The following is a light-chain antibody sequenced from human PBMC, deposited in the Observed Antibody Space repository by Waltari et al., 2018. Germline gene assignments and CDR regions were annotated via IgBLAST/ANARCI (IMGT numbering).Light chain of an antibody. V-gene: IGKV1-39*01. J-gene: IGKJ1*01. CDR3: QQSDSSSRT. CDR2: GAS. Sequence: DIQMTQSPSSLSASVGDRVTITCRASQNIRDYLNWYQQKPGKAPKLLIYGASTLQSGVPSRFTGSGSGTDFTLTITSLQPEDFTTYYCQQSDSSSRTFGQGTKVEIK. CDR1: QNIRDY.